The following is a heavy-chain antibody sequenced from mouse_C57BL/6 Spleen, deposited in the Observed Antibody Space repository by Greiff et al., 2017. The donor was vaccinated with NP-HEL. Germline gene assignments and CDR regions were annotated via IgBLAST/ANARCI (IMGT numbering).Heavy chain of an antibody. Sequence: EVQLVESGPGLVKPSQSLSLTCSVTGYSITSGYYWNWLRQFPGNKLEWMGYISYDGSNNYNPSLKNRISITRDTSKNQFFLKLNSVTTEDTATYYCARELLLRPVGGFAYWGQGTLVTVSA. CDR3: ARELLLRPVGGFAY. J-gene: IGHJ3*01. V-gene: IGHV3-6*01. CDR1: GYSITSGYY. D-gene: IGHD1-1*01. CDR2: ISYDGSN.